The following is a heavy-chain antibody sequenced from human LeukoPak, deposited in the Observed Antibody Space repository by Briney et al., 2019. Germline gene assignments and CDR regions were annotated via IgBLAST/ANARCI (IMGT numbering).Heavy chain of an antibody. CDR2: IFYTGST. Sequence: PSETLSLTCTVSGGSISSSSYYWGWIRQPPGKGLEWIGSIFYTGSTYYNPSLKSRVTISVDKSKTQFSLKLCSVTAADTAAYYCARSMRWELHNWFDPWGQGTLVTVSS. CDR3: ARSMRWELHNWFDP. V-gene: IGHV4-39*07. CDR1: GGSISSSSYY. J-gene: IGHJ5*02. D-gene: IGHD1-26*01.